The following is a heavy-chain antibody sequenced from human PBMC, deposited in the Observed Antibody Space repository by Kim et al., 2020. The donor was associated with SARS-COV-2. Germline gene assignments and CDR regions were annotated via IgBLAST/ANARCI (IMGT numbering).Heavy chain of an antibody. D-gene: IGHD2-2*01. J-gene: IGHJ5*02. CDR1: GYSFSSSW. V-gene: IGHV5-51*01. CDR3: VKHTTSSADP. Sequence: GESLKISCKGSGYSFSSSWIAWVRQMPGKGLEWMGIIYLGDSDTRYSPSFQGHVTISADKSISTAYLQWSSLKASDTAIYYCVKHTTSSADPWGQGTLVTVSS. CDR2: IYLGDSDT.